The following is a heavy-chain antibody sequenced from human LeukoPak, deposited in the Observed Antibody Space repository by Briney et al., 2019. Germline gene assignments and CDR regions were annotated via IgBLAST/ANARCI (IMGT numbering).Heavy chain of an antibody. CDR3: AKDGPFRRGGRGDAFDI. J-gene: IGHJ3*02. D-gene: IGHD3-10*01. V-gene: IGHV3-48*03. CDR2: ISSSGSTI. CDR1: GFTFSSYE. Sequence: GGSLRLSCAASGFTFSSYEMNWVRQASGKGLEWVSYISSSGSTIYYADSVKGRFTISRDNSKNTLYLQMNSLRAEDTAVYYCAKDGPFRRGGRGDAFDIWGQGTMVTVSS.